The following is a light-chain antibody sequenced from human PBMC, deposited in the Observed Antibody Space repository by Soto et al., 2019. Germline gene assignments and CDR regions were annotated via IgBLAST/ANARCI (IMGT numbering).Light chain of an antibody. CDR3: SSYTSSTNYV. CDR2: EVS. V-gene: IGLV2-14*01. Sequence: QSVLTQPASVSGSPGQSITISCTGTSSDIAPYNYVSWYQQHPGKAPKLIIYEVSYRPSGISNRFSGSKSGNTASLTISGLQAEDEADYYCSSYTSSTNYVFGTGTKVTV. J-gene: IGLJ1*01. CDR1: SSDIAPYNY.